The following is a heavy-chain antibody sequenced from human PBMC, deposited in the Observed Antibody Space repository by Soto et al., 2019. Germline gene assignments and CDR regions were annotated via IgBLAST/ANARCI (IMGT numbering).Heavy chain of an antibody. CDR2: IRDRPNNYAT. Sequence: EVQLVESGGGLVQPGGSLKLSCAASGFTLSVSEMHWVRQSSGKGLEWIGRIRDRPNNYATVYGASVKGRFTISRDDSKNMAFLQMNSLRTEDTALYYCAISDILTGYDFVYWGQGTLVTVSS. CDR3: AISDILTGYDFVY. CDR1: GFTLSVSE. V-gene: IGHV3-73*01. J-gene: IGHJ4*02. D-gene: IGHD3-9*01.